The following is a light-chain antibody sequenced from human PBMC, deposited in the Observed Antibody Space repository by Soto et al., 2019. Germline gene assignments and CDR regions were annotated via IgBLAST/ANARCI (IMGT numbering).Light chain of an antibody. V-gene: IGLV2-23*02. CDR2: EVS. CDR3: CSYAGSGTYV. J-gene: IGLJ1*01. Sequence: QSALTQPASVSGSPGQSITISCTGTSSDVGKYNLVSWYQQHPGKVPKLMIYEVSKRPSGASNRFSGSKSGNTASLTISGLEADDEADYYCCSYAGSGTYVFGTGTKLTVL. CDR1: SSDVGKYNL.